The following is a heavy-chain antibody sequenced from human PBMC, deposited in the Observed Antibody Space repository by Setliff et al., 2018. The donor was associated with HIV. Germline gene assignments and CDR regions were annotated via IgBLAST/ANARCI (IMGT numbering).Heavy chain of an antibody. J-gene: IGHJ4*02. Sequence: PGGSLRLSCATSGFTFTSYAIGWVRQAPGGGLEYVSAVSGNGGTTYYTDSVKGRFTISRDTSKNTVYLQMNSLTAEDTAVYYCVREWNGGYDYWGQGTLVTVSS. CDR2: VSGNGGTT. D-gene: IGHD2-8*01. V-gene: IGHV3-23*01. CDR3: VREWNGGYDY. CDR1: GFTFTSYA.